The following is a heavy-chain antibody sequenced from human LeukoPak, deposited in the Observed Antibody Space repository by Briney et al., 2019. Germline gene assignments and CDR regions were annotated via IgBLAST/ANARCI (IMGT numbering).Heavy chain of an antibody. V-gene: IGHV1-18*01. CDR1: GYTFTSYG. CDR3: ARDIAVVSLASIGFDY. CDR2: ISSYNGKT. J-gene: IGHJ4*02. Sequence: ASVKVSCKASGYTFTSYGLSWVRQAPGQGLEWMGWISSYNGKTNYARKFQGRLTMTTDTSTSTAYMEPRSLTSDDTAVYYCARDIAVVSLASIGFDYWSQGTVVTVSS. D-gene: IGHD6-19*01.